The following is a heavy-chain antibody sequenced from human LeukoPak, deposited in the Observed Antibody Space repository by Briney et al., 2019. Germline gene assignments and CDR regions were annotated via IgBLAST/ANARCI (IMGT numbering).Heavy chain of an antibody. CDR1: GYTFTNNW. J-gene: IGHJ5*02. CDR2: VNEDGSEQ. Sequence: GGSLRLSCEASGYTFTNNWMTWFRQAPGKGLEWVANVNEDGSEQNYLDSVKGRFTISRDNAKNSVYLQMNNLRVEETAVYYCARGRGRIDPWGQGTLVTVSS. V-gene: IGHV3-7*01. D-gene: IGHD5-24*01. CDR3: ARGRGRIDP.